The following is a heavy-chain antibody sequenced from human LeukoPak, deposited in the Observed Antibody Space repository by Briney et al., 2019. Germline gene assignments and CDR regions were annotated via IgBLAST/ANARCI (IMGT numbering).Heavy chain of an antibody. J-gene: IGHJ4*02. CDR1: GFTFSSYW. CDR3: ACVPSTYYYDSSGYEY. V-gene: IGHV3-74*01. CDR2: INTDGSST. Sequence: GGSLRLSCAASGFTFSSYWMHWVRQAPGKGLVWVSRINTDGSSTSYADSVKGRFTISRDNAKNTLYLQMNSLRAEDTAVYYCACVPSTYYYDSSGYEYWGQVTLVTVSS. D-gene: IGHD3-22*01.